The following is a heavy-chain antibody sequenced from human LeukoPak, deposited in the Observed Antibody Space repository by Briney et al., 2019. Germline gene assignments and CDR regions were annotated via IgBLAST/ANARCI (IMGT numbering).Heavy chain of an antibody. D-gene: IGHD5-18*01. CDR1: GFTFSSSG. CDR3: ARGRNTGRQFYFDY. V-gene: IGHV3-23*01. J-gene: IGHJ4*02. CDR2: ITGSGGST. Sequence: GGSLRLFCAAPGFTFSSSGMGWVRQAPGKGLECVSPITGSGGSTSYTDSVKGRFTISRDNSKNTLYLQMNSLRAEDTAVYYCARGRNTGRQFYFDYWGQGTLVTVAS.